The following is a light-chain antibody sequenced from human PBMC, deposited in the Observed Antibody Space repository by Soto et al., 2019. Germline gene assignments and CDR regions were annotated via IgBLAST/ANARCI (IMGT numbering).Light chain of an antibody. CDR3: SAYTSSSTPYV. V-gene: IGLV2-14*01. Sequence: QSVLAQAASVSGPPGQSITISCTGTSNDVGGYNYVSWYQQHPDTAPKLIIYDVRYRPSGVSDRFSGSKSGNTASLTISGLQAEDEADYYCSAYTSSSTPYVFGSGTKVTVL. J-gene: IGLJ1*01. CDR1: SNDVGGYNY. CDR2: DVR.